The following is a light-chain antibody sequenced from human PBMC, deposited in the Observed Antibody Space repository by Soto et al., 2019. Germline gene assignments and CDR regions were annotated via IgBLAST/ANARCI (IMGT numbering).Light chain of an antibody. V-gene: IGKV1-39*01. CDR1: QSISRH. J-gene: IGKJ3*01. CDR3: QQSDSTPRT. CDR2: SAS. Sequence: DIQMTQSPSSLSASVGDRVTITCRASQSISRHLNWYQQKPGKAPKLLIYSASTLQSGVPSRFSGSGYGTDFTLTISSLQPEDFATYYCQQSDSTPRTFGPGTKVDIK.